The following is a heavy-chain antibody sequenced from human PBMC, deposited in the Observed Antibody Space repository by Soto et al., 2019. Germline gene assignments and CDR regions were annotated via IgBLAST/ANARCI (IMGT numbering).Heavy chain of an antibody. CDR3: ARVIVLTNHFYNHDGMDV. V-gene: IGHV4-34*01. CDR1: GGSFSTYY. CDR2: INHSGRT. J-gene: IGHJ6*01. D-gene: IGHD3-16*01. Sequence: ETLSLTCAGYGGSFSTYYWSWIRQPPGKGLEWIGEINHSGRTNYNPSLKSRVTLSVDTSKNQFSLNLSSVTAADTSVYYCARVIVLTNHFYNHDGMDVSGQGPKVTVSS.